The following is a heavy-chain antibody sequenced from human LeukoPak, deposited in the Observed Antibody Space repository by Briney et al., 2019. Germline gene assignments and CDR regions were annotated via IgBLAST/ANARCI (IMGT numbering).Heavy chain of an antibody. CDR2: ITGNIDT. Sequence: GGSLRLSCAASGFTFSSYAMSWVRHAPGKGLEWVSCITGNIDTYYSDSVRCRFTISCDNSQNSVYLVMNSLRAEDTAVYYCARERDTSMVALDSWGQGTLVTVSS. V-gene: IGHV3-21*06. J-gene: IGHJ4*02. CDR3: ARERDTSMVALDS. CDR1: GFTFSSYA. D-gene: IGHD5-18*01.